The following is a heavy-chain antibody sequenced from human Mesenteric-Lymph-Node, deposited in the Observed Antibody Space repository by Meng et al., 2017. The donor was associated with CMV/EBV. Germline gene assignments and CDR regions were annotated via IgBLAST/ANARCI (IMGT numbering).Heavy chain of an antibody. CDR1: GYTFTSYG. D-gene: IGHD6-13*01. V-gene: IGHV1-18*01. J-gene: IGHJ6*02. CDR3: ARDQYSSSWYRGYYYYYGMDV. Sequence: ASVKVSCKASGYTFTSYGISWVRQAPGQRLEWMGWISAYNGNTNYAQKLQGRVTMTTDTSTSTAYMELRSLRSDDTAVYYCARDQYSSSWYRGYYYYYGMDVWGQGTTVTVSS. CDR2: ISAYNGNT.